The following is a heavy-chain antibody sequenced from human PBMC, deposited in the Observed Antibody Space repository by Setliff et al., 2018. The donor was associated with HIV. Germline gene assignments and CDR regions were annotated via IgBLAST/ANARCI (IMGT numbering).Heavy chain of an antibody. CDR1: NASLNSYY. CDR2: IYFSGRT. D-gene: IGHD2-15*01. Sequence: LSLTCTVSNASLNSYYWSWIRQPAGRALEWIGRIYFSGRTNYNPSLKSQIKMSMDTSKNQFSLNLSSVTAADTAIYFCARDPYCSGDGCFRYYQHWGRGTLVTVSS. J-gene: IGHJ1*01. V-gene: IGHV4-4*07. CDR3: ARDPYCSGDGCFRYYQH.